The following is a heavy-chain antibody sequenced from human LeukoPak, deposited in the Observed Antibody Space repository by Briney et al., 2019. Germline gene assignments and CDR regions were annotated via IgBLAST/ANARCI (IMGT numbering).Heavy chain of an antibody. J-gene: IGHJ6*02. CDR2: TYYRSKWYN. Sequence: SQTLSLTCAISRDSVSSNSAAWNWVRQSPSRGLEWLRRTYYRSKWYNDYAVSVKSRITINPDTSKNQFSLQLNSVTPEDTAVYYCARCFNGIVGAMYYGMDVWGQGTTVTVSS. CDR1: RDSVSSNSAA. D-gene: IGHD1-26*01. CDR3: ARCFNGIVGAMYYGMDV. V-gene: IGHV6-1*01.